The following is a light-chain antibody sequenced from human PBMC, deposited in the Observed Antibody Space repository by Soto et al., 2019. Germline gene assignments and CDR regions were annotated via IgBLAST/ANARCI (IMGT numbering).Light chain of an antibody. Sequence: IQMTQSPSSVSASVGDSVTITGRASQLISSWLAWYQVKPGKAPKLLIYGAPNRESGVPSRFSGSESGTLFTLTINSLQPEDLATYYCQQASSFPLTFGGGTTVDI. V-gene: IGKV1-12*01. J-gene: IGKJ4*01. CDR1: QLISSW. CDR3: QQASSFPLT. CDR2: GAP.